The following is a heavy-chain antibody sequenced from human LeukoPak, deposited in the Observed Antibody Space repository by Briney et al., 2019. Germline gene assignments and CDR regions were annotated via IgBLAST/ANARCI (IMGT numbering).Heavy chain of an antibody. CDR1: GFTFSSYS. D-gene: IGHD1-7*01. V-gene: IGHV3-21*01. Sequence: KPGGSLRLSCAASGFTFSSYSMNWVRQAPGKGLEWVSSISSSSNYIYYADSVKGRFTISRDNAKNSLHLQMNSLRAEDTAVYYCARDGQTGTTVYWGQGTLVTVSS. CDR3: ARDGQTGTTVY. J-gene: IGHJ4*02. CDR2: ISSSSNYI.